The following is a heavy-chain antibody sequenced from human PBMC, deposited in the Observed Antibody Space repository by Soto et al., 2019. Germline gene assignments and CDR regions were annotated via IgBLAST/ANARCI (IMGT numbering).Heavy chain of an antibody. Sequence: GGALRLSCAASGVTLRSARMNGFRHALGEGLEWISYISSSSTKYYADSVKGRFTISRDNATDSLYLQMNSLRAEDTAVYYCARNFDGGVLTSRYNVRNYSYSMDVWGQGT. CDR1: GVTLRSAR. V-gene: IGHV3-48*01. CDR2: ISSSSTK. J-gene: IGHJ6*02. D-gene: IGHD3-16*02. CDR3: ARNFDGGVLTSRYNVRNYSYSMDV.